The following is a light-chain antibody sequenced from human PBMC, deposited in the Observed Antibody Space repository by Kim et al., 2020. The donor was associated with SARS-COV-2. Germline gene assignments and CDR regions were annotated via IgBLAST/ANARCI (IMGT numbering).Light chain of an antibody. V-gene: IGKV3D-15*01. CDR2: GAS. J-gene: IGKJ2*01. Sequence: VSPGERVTLSCRASESVRTNLAWYQQKPGQAPSLLIYGASTRATGIPARFSGSGSGTEFTLTISSLQSDDSAVYYCQQYNEWPPYTFGQGTKLEI. CDR3: QQYNEWPPYT. CDR1: ESVRTN.